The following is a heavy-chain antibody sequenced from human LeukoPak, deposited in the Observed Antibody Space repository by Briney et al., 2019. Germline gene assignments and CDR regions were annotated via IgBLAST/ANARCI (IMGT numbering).Heavy chain of an antibody. V-gene: IGHV3-48*03. Sequence: GGSLRLSCAASGFTSSSFAMNWVRQAPGKGLEWVSHISSSAQTKYYADSVKGRFTISRDNAKSSLYLQMDSLRAEDTAVYYCARGAGSGYSDSWGQGTLVTVSS. CDR3: ARGAGSGYSDS. CDR1: GFTSSSFA. J-gene: IGHJ4*02. CDR2: ISSSAQTK. D-gene: IGHD6-13*01.